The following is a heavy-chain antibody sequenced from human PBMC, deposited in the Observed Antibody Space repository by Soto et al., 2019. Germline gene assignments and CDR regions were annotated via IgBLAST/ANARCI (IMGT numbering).Heavy chain of an antibody. V-gene: IGHV3-30-3*01. CDR1: GFTFSSYA. CDR3: ARAHAHVVVAASLSY. Sequence: GGSLRLSCAASGFTFSSYAMHWVRQAPGKGLEWVAVISYDGSNKYYADSVKGRFTISRDNSKNTLYLQMNSLRAEDTAVYYCARAHAHVVVAASLSYWGQGTLVTVSS. CDR2: ISYDGSNK. J-gene: IGHJ4*02. D-gene: IGHD2-15*01.